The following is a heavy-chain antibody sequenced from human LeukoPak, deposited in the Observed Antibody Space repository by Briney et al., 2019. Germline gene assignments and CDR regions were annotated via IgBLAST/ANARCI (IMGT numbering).Heavy chain of an antibody. V-gene: IGHV3-53*04. CDR1: GFTVSTNY. J-gene: IGHJ3*02. CDR3: ASPTRGGAFDI. D-gene: IGHD5-24*01. CDR2: LYSGGRT. Sequence: GGSLRLSCAASGFTVSTNYMTWVRQAPRKGLEWVSVLYSGGRTHYADSVKGRFTISRHNSKNTLYLQMNSLRAEDTAVYYCASPTRGGAFDIWGQGTMVTASS.